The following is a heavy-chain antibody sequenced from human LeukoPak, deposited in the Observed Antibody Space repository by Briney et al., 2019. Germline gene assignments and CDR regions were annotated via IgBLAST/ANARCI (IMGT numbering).Heavy chain of an antibody. CDR1: GGSISSYY. D-gene: IGHD3-22*01. CDR2: IYTSGST. CDR3: AREVPHYYDSSGYYHYFNY. V-gene: IGHV4-4*07. Sequence: SETLSLTCTVSGGSISSYYWSWIRQPAGKGLEWIGRIYTSGSTNYNPSLKSRVTMSVDTSKNQSSLKLSSVTAADTAVYYCAREVPHYYDSSGYYHYFNYWGQGTLVTVSS. J-gene: IGHJ4*02.